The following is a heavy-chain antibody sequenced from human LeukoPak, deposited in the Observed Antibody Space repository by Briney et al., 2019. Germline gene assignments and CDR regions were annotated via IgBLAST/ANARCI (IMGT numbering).Heavy chain of an antibody. D-gene: IGHD5-12*01. J-gene: IGHJ4*02. CDR2: INHSGST. V-gene: IGHV4-34*01. CDR3: ARGLGSGSYYFDY. CDR1: GGSFSGYY. Sequence: SETLSLTCAVYGGSFSGYYWSWIRQPPGKGLEWIGEINHSGSTNYNPSLKSRVTISVDTSKNQFSPKLSSVTAADTAVYYCARGLGSGSYYFDYWGQGTLVTVSS.